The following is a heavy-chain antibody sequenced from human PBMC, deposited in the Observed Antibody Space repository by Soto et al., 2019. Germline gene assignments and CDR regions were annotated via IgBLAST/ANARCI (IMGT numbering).Heavy chain of an antibody. V-gene: IGHV3-9*01. J-gene: IGHJ4*02. CDR1: GFTFDDYA. Sequence: EVQLVESGGGLVQPGRSLRLSCAASGFTFDDYAMHWVRQVPGKGLEWVSGISWNSGRIGYADSVKGRFTISRDSAKNSLFLQMSSLRVEDTALYYCVTDSAGSCCTFYLDYWGQGALVTVSS. CDR2: ISWNSGRI. D-gene: IGHD2-15*01. CDR3: VTDSAGSCCTFYLDY.